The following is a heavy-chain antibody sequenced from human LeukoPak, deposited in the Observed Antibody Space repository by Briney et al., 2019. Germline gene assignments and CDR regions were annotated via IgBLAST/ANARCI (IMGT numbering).Heavy chain of an antibody. V-gene: IGHV4-39*07. CDR3: ARAGELVPRGFDP. CDR2: IYYSGST. CDR1: GGSISSSSYY. J-gene: IGHJ5*02. Sequence: SETLSLTCTVSGGSISSSSYYWGWIRQPPGKGLEWIGSIYYSGSTYYNPSLKNRVTISVDTSKNQFSLKLSSVTAADTAVYYCARAGELVPRGFDPWGQGTLVTVSS. D-gene: IGHD1-26*01.